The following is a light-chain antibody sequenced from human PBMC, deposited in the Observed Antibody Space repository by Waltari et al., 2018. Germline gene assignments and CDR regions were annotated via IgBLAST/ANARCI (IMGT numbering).Light chain of an antibody. CDR3: QAWDSTYARV. Sequence: SYELTQPTSVSVAPGQTARITCSGDKLGATYACWYQQKPGQSPVLVIHQNTKRPSGIPERFSGSNSGNTATLTISGTQTIDEADYHCQAWDSTYARVFGGGTKLTVL. J-gene: IGLJ2*01. CDR1: KLGATY. V-gene: IGLV3-1*01. CDR2: QNT.